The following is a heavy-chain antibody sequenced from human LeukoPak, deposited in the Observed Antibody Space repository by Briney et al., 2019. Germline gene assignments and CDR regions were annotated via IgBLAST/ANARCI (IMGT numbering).Heavy chain of an antibody. CDR3: ARVRPFTDYYYYYMAF. V-gene: IGHV4-34*01. CDR2: INHSGST. J-gene: IGHJ6*03. CDR1: GGSFSGYY. Sequence: SETLSLTCAVYGGSFSGYYWSWIRQPPGKGLEWIGEINHSGSTNYNPSLKSRVTISVDTSKNQFSLKLSSVTAADTAVYYCARVRPFTDYYYYYMAFWGKGTTVTVSS.